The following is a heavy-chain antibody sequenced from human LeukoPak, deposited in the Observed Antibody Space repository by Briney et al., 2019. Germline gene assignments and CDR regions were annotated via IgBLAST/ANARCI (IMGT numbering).Heavy chain of an antibody. CDR3: ARVEAVAGNWGGLDP. CDR2: ISSTSSYI. Sequence: GGSLRLSCAASGFSFSSYSMNWVRQAPGKGLEWVSSISSTSSYIYYADSVKGRFTISRDNAKDSLFLPLNSLRAEDTAMYYCARVEAVAGNWGGLDPWGQGTLVTVSS. CDR1: GFSFSSYS. J-gene: IGHJ5*02. D-gene: IGHD6-19*01. V-gene: IGHV3-21*01.